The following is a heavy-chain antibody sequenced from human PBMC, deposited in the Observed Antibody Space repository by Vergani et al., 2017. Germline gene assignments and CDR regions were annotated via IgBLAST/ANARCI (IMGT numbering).Heavy chain of an antibody. CDR1: GYSISSGYY. CDR2: INHSRST. V-gene: IGHV4-38-2*01. CDR3: ARQVGCSSTSCYRPLYYYYGMDG. J-gene: IGHJ6*04. Sequence: QVQLQQSGPGLVKPSETLSLTCAVSGYSISSGYYWGWIRQPPGKGLEWIGSINHSRSTYYNPSLKSGVTISVDTSKNQFSLKLSSVTAAATALYYCARQVGCSSTSCYRPLYYYYGMDGWGEGTTVTASS. D-gene: IGHD2-2*01.